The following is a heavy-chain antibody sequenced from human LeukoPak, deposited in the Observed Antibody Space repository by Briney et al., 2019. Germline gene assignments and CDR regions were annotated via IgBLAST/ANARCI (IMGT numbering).Heavy chain of an antibody. V-gene: IGHV4-34*01. D-gene: IGHD3-10*01. Sequence: PSETLSLTCAVYGGSFSGYYWSWIRQPPGKGLEWIGEINHSGSTNYNPSLKSRVTISVDTSKNQFSLKLSSVTAADTAVYYCARGSRDRYYYGSGSYVTGYYYYMDVWGKGTTVTVSS. CDR2: INHSGST. CDR1: GGSFSGYY. J-gene: IGHJ6*03. CDR3: ARGSRDRYYYGSGSYVTGYYYYMDV.